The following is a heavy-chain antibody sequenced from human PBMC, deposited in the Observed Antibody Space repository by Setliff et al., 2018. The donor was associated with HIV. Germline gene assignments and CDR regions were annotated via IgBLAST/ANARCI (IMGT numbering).Heavy chain of an antibody. J-gene: IGHJ3*02. CDR1: GGSISSHY. CDR3: TRRDNSVSGYYTDHAFDI. Sequence: SETLSLTCTVSGGSISSHYWSWIRQPPGKGLEWIGYIYYSGSTNYNPSLKSRVTISVDTSKNQFSLKVNSVTAADTAVYYCTRRDNSVSGYYTDHAFDIWGQGTLVTVSS. V-gene: IGHV4-59*11. D-gene: IGHD3-22*01. CDR2: IYYSGST.